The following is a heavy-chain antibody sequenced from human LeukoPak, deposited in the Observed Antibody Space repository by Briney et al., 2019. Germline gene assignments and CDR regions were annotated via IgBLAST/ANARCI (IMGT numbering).Heavy chain of an antibody. J-gene: IGHJ5*02. D-gene: IGHD2-2*01. V-gene: IGHV3-74*01. CDR1: GFTLSSYW. CDR3: ARDVPAAFNWFDP. Sequence: PGGSLRLSCATSGFTLSSYWMHWVRQVPGKGLEWLSRINNDGVSTSYADSVKGRFTISRDNAKNSLYLQMNSLRAEDTAAYYCARDVPAAFNWFDPWGQGTLVTVSS. CDR2: INNDGVST.